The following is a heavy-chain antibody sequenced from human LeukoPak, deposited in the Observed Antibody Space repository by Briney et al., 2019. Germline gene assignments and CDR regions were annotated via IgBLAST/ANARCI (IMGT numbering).Heavy chain of an antibody. CDR3: ARDGKAVAVAFDI. Sequence: GGSLRLSCAASGFTFSDYYMSWIRQAPGKGLEWVSYIGSSGRTIYYADSVKGRFTISRDNAKNSLYLQMNSLRAEDTAVCYCARDGKAVAVAFDIWGQGTMVTVSS. D-gene: IGHD6-19*01. CDR1: GFTFSDYY. V-gene: IGHV3-11*04. J-gene: IGHJ3*02. CDR2: IGSSGRTI.